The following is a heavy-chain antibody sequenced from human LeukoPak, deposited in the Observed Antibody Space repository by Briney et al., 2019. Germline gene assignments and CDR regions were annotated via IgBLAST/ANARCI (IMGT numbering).Heavy chain of an antibody. V-gene: IGHV3-30-3*01. Sequence: GGSLRLSCAASGFTFSSYAMNWVRQAPGKGLEWVALISYDGSNKNYADSVKGRFTISRDNSKNTLYLQMNSLRAEDTAVYYCARDLQLWTTRDTRGGARVGYWGQGTLVTVSS. CDR2: ISYDGSNK. CDR1: GFTFSSYA. J-gene: IGHJ4*02. CDR3: ARDLQLWTTRDTRGGARVGY. D-gene: IGHD5-18*01.